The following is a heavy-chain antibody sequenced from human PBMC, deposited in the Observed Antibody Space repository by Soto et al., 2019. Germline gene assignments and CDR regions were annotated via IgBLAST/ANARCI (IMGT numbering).Heavy chain of an antibody. CDR2: IYYSGST. CDR3: VRVPVTAARAHYYGMDV. D-gene: IGHD6-6*01. CDR1: GGSISSYY. J-gene: IGHJ6*02. V-gene: IGHV4-59*01. Sequence: SETLSLTCTVSGGSISSYYWSWIRQPPGKGLEWIGYIYYSGSTNYNPSLKSRVTISVDTSKNQFSLKLSSVTAADTAVYYCVRVPVTAARAHYYGMDVWGQGTTVTVSS.